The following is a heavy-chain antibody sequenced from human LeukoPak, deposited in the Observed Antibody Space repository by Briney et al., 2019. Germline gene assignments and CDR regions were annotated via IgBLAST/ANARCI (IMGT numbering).Heavy chain of an antibody. D-gene: IGHD5/OR15-5a*01. J-gene: IGHJ3*02. Sequence: GGSLRLSCAASGFTFSSHAMSWVRQAPGKGLEWVSSIDISGSNTYYADSVKGRFTISRDNSKNTLYLQMNSLRAEDTAVYYCARVSGIHAFDISGQGTMVTVSS. CDR3: ARVSGIHAFDI. CDR2: IDISGSNT. V-gene: IGHV3-23*05. CDR1: GFTFSSHA.